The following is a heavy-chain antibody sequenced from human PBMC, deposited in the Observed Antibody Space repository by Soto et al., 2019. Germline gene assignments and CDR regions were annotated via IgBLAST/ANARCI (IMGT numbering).Heavy chain of an antibody. D-gene: IGHD6-19*01. CDR2: TPSDGINN. V-gene: IGHV3-30-3*01. CDR1: GFSFSTYS. CDR3: ARDPWDLGQWLAYFDK. Sequence: QVQLVESGGGVVPTGRSLRLSCAASGFSFSTYSLHWVRQAPCKGLEWVAVTPSDGINNRYAASVKGRFTISRDNSKNTMYLQMNSLRVDYTDMYYCARDPWDLGQWLAYFDKWGQGTLVTVSS. J-gene: IGHJ4*02.